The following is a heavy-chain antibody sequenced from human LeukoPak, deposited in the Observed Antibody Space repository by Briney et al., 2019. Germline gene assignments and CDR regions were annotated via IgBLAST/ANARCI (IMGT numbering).Heavy chain of an antibody. Sequence: SETLSLTCTVSGGSISSSSYYWGWIRQPPGKGLEWIGSIYYSGSTYYNPSLKSRVTISVDTSKNQFSLKLSSVTAADTAVYYYTRELSGCSETVCSGAWGQGTLVTVSS. J-gene: IGHJ5*02. CDR3: TRELSGCSETVCSGA. V-gene: IGHV4-39*07. CDR1: GGSISSSSYY. D-gene: IGHD3-10*02. CDR2: IYYSGST.